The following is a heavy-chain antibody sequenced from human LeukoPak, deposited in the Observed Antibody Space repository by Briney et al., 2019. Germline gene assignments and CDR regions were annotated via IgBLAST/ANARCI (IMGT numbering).Heavy chain of an antibody. D-gene: IGHD4-17*01. J-gene: IGHJ3*02. Sequence: ASVKVSCKASGYTFTSYYMHWVRQAPGQGLEWMGIINPSGGSTSYAQKFQGRVTMTRDTSTSTVYMELSSLRSEDTTVYYCARSGDRAYGDYVNAFDIWGQGTMVTVSS. CDR2: INPSGGST. CDR3: ARSGDRAYGDYVNAFDI. V-gene: IGHV1-46*01. CDR1: GYTFTSYY.